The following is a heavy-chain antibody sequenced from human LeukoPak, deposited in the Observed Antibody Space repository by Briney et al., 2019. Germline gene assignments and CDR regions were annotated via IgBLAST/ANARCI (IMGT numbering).Heavy chain of an antibody. CDR3: ARDRYYDSSGSIRLRYNWFDP. D-gene: IGHD3-22*01. Sequence: ASVKVSCKASGYTFTSYYMHWVRQAPGQGLEWMGIINPSGGSTSYAQKFQGRATMTRDMSTSTVYMELSSLRSEDTAVYYCARDRYYDSSGSIRLRYNWFDPWGQGTLVTVSS. J-gene: IGHJ5*02. CDR1: GYTFTSYY. CDR2: INPSGGST. V-gene: IGHV1-46*01.